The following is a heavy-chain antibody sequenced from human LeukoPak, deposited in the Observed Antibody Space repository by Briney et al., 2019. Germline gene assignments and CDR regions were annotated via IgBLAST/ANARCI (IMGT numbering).Heavy chain of an antibody. D-gene: IGHD3-16*02. CDR3: TTPFFVVPSS. Sequence: IPGGSLRLSCAASGFTFSNAWMNWVRQAPGKGLEWVGRIKRKRDGGATDYAAPVKGRFTISRDDSKNTLYLQMNSPKTEDTAVYYCTTPFFVVPSSWGQGALVTVSS. CDR1: GFTFSNAW. CDR2: IKRKRDGGAT. V-gene: IGHV3-15*01. J-gene: IGHJ5*02.